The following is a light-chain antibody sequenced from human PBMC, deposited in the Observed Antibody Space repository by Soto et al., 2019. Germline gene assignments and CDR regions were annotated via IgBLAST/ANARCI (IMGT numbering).Light chain of an antibody. CDR2: GAS. Sequence: DIQMTQSPSSLSASVGDRVTITCRASQSVRSHLNWSQQKPGKAPDLLIYGASTLQFGVPSRFSGSGSGTDFILTISNLQPEDFVIYYCQQSFRTPRTFGQGTKVDI. CDR1: QSVRSH. V-gene: IGKV1-39*01. J-gene: IGKJ1*01. CDR3: QQSFRTPRT.